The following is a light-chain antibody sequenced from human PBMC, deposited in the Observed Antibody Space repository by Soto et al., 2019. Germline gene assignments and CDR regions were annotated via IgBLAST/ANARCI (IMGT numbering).Light chain of an antibody. V-gene: IGKV1-39*01. Sequence: DIQMTQSPSSLSASVGDRVTITCRASQTISTYLNWYQQKPGKAPRLLIYDASSLLSGVPSRFSGSGSGTDISLTNASLQPEDFSTYYCQQTDSTPYTFGQGTKVEI. CDR2: DAS. CDR1: QTISTY. CDR3: QQTDSTPYT. J-gene: IGKJ2*01.